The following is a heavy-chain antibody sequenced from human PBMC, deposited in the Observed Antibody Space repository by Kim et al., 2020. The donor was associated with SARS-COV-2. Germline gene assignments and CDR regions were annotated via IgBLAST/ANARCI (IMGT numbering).Heavy chain of an antibody. D-gene: IGHD3-10*01. V-gene: IGHV4-39*01. CDR1: GGSISSSSYY. Sequence: SETLSLTCTVSGGSISSSSYYWGWIRQPPGKGLEWIGSIYYSGSTYYNPSLKSRVTISVDTSKNQFSLKLSSVTAADTAVYYCAGYGSGPDTNLYYFDYWGQGTLVTVSS. CDR2: IYYSGST. J-gene: IGHJ4*02. CDR3: AGYGSGPDTNLYYFDY.